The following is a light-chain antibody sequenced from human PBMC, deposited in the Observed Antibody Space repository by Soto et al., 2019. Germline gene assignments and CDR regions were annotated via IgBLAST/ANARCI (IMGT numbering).Light chain of an antibody. CDR2: QVT. CDR1: SSDLAIYYY. Sequence: QSVLTQPASVSGSPGQSISISCTGTSSDLAIYYYVSWYQQQPGKAPKLMISQVTTRPSGVSNRFSRSRSGNTASLTISGLQPEGQPEYCWTSYTGKRSYVFXTGTKGTV. V-gene: IGLV2-14*01. J-gene: IGLJ1*01. CDR3: TSYTGKRSYV.